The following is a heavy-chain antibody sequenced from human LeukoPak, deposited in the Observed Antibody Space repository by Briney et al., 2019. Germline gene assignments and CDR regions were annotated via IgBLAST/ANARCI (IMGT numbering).Heavy chain of an antibody. V-gene: IGHV4-31*03. Sequence: SETLSLTCSVSGGSVTGGGYYWSWIRQHPGKGLEWIGYIYYSGSTYYNPSLKSRVTISVDTSKNQFSLKLSSVTAADTAVYYCVRVEVDYYFDYWGQGTLVTVSS. J-gene: IGHJ4*02. CDR2: IYYSGST. D-gene: IGHD2-15*01. CDR1: GGSVTGGGYY. CDR3: VRVEVDYYFDY.